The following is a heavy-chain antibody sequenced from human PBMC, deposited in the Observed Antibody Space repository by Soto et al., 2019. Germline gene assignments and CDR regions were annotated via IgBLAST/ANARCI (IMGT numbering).Heavy chain of an antibody. V-gene: IGHV3-30*04. CDR3: ARSANSHRSWYGRGYFDY. CDR1: GFTLNSFA. CDR2: ISSDGRNQ. Sequence: PGGSLRLSCAASGFTLNSFAIYWVRQAPGKGPEWVAVISSDGRNQYYADSVKGRFTISRDNSKNTLYLQMNSLRAEDTAVYYCARSANSHRSWYGRGYFDYWGPGALVTVSS. J-gene: IGHJ4*02. D-gene: IGHD6-13*01.